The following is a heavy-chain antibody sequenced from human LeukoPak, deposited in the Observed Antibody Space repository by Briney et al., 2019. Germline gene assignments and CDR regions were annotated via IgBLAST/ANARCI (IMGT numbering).Heavy chain of an antibody. CDR2: IFYDGTIQ. D-gene: IGHD2-2*03. CDR3: AKDSHWILFDD. J-gene: IGHJ4*02. CDR1: GFTFSNYA. Sequence: GGSLRLSCAASGFTFSNYAMHWVRQAPGKGLEWVAVIFYDGTIQYYTDSVKGRFTVSRDNSKNTLYLQMISLRDEDTAVYYCAKDSHWILFDDWGQGTLVTVSS. V-gene: IGHV3-33*06.